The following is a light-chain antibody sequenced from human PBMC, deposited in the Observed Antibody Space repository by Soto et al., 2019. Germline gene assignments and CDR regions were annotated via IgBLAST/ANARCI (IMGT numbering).Light chain of an antibody. Sequence: QSVLTQPASVSGSPGESIAISCTGTSSDINGFNYVSWYQQHPGKAPKLMIYDVSNRPSGVSNRFSGSKSGNTASLTISGLQAEDEADYYCSSYTSNNTLVFGGGTKVTVL. CDR2: DVS. CDR3: SSYTSNNTLV. V-gene: IGLV2-14*03. CDR1: SSDINGFNY. J-gene: IGLJ2*01.